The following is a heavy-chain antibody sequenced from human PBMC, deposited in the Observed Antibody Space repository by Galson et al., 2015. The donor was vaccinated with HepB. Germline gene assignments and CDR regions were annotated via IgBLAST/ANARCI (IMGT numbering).Heavy chain of an antibody. D-gene: IGHD4-17*01. CDR1: GGTFSSYA. J-gene: IGHJ4*02. Sequence: SVKVSCKASGGTFSSYAISWVRQAPGQGLEWVGGIIPIFGTANYAQKFQGRVTITADKSTSTAYMELSSLRSEDTAVYYCARVPTTVTTLYYFDYWGQGTLVTASS. CDR2: IIPIFGTA. V-gene: IGHV1-69*06. CDR3: ARVPTTVTTLYYFDY.